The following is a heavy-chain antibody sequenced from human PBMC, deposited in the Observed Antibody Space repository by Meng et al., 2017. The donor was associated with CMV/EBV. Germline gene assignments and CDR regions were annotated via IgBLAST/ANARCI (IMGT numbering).Heavy chain of an antibody. Sequence: QRQLPESGPGLVKPSETLSLTCTVSGGSISSSSDYWGWIRQPPGKGLEWIGSIYYSGSTYYNPSLKSRVTISVDTSKNQFSLKLSSVTAADTAVYYCARVLTFSSSWLKIGGWFDPWGQGTLVTVSS. D-gene: IGHD6-13*01. CDR1: GGSISSSSDY. CDR3: ARVLTFSSSWLKIGGWFDP. J-gene: IGHJ5*02. V-gene: IGHV4-39*07. CDR2: IYYSGST.